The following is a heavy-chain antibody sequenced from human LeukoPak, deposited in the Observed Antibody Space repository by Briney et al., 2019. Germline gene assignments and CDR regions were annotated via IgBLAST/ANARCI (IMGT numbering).Heavy chain of an antibody. CDR1: GYTFSGYF. Sequence: ASVKVSCKTSGYTFSGYFIHWVRQAAGQELEWMGRINSNSGATEYGQNFQGRVAMSRDTSISTASMELSWLTSDDTAVYYCARDLSSTPNWEFDYWGQGTLVTVSS. D-gene: IGHD7-27*01. V-gene: IGHV1-2*06. CDR3: ARDLSSTPNWEFDY. CDR2: INSNSGAT. J-gene: IGHJ4*02.